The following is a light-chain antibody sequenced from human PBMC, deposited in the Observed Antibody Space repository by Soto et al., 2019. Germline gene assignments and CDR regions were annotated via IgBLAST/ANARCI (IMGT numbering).Light chain of an antibody. V-gene: IGKV3-15*01. Sequence: EVVMTQSPATLSVSPGERATLSCRASQTVSRNLAWYQQRPGQAPRLLIYDISNRATGVPARFSGSGSETEFTLTISSLQSEDFAVYFCQQYNHWPSFGQGTRLEIK. J-gene: IGKJ5*01. CDR2: DIS. CDR1: QTVSRN. CDR3: QQYNHWPS.